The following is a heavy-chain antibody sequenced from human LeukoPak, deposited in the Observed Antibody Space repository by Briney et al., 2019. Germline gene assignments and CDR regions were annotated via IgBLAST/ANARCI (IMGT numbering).Heavy chain of an antibody. CDR2: ISSSSSYI. J-gene: IGHJ4*02. CDR3: AREYSSSWFRGGPGYYFDY. V-gene: IGHV3-21*01. D-gene: IGHD6-13*01. Sequence: GGSLRLSCAASGFTFSSYSMNWVRQAPGKGLEWVSSISSSSSYIYYADSMKGRFTISRDNAKKSLYLQMNSLRAEDTAVYYCAREYSSSWFRGGPGYYFDYWGQGTLVTVSS. CDR1: GFTFSSYS.